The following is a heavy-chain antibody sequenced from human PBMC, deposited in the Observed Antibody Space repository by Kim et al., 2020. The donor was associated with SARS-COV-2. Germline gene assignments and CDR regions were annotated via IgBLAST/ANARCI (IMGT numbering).Heavy chain of an antibody. CDR3: ARLLYDSSGYWFDP. CDR2: IYYSGST. D-gene: IGHD3-22*01. Sequence: SETLSLTCTVSGGSISSYYWSWIRQPPGKGLEWIGYIYYSGSTNYNPSLKSRVTISVDTSKNQFSLKLSSVTAADTAVYYCARLLYDSSGYWFDPWGQGTLVTVSS. V-gene: IGHV4-59*08. CDR1: GGSISSYY. J-gene: IGHJ5*02.